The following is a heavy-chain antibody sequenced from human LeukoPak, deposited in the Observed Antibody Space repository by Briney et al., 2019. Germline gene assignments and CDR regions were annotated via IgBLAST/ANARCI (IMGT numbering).Heavy chain of an antibody. J-gene: IGHJ4*02. CDR1: GGSFSGYY. CDR2: INHSRST. V-gene: IGHV4-34*01. Sequence: PSETLSLTCAVYGGSFSGYYWSWIRQPPGKGLQWIGEINHSRSTNYNPSLKSRVTISLDTSKNQFSLKLSSVTAADTAVYYCARDSAKLGYFDYWGQGTLVTASS. CDR3: ARDSAKLGYFDY. D-gene: IGHD3-16*01.